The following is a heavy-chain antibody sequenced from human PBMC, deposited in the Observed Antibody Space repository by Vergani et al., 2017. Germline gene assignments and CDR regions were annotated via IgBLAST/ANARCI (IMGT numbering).Heavy chain of an antibody. CDR1: GFTFDDYA. CDR3: ATPDFWSDN. CDR2: ISGSGGST. V-gene: IGHV3-23*04. Sequence: EVQLVESGGGLVQPGRSLRLSCAASGFTFDDYAMHWVRQAPGKGLEWVSAISGSGGSTYYADSVKGRFTISRDNSKNTLYLQMNSLRAEDTAVYYCATPDFWSDNWGQGTLVTVSS. D-gene: IGHD3-3*01. J-gene: IGHJ4*02.